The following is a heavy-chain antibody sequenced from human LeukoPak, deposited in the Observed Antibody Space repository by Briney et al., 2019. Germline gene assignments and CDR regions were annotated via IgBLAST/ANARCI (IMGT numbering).Heavy chain of an antibody. CDR2: IYYSGST. J-gene: IGHJ4*02. CDR3: ARDRSTMVRGVIPYFDY. D-gene: IGHD3-10*01. Sequence: SETLSLTCTVSGGSISSYYWGWIRQPPGKGLEWIGSIYYSGSTYYNPSLKSRVTISVDTSKNQFSLKLSSVTAADTAVYYCARDRSTMVRGVIPYFDYWGQGTLVTVSS. V-gene: IGHV4-39*07. CDR1: GGSISSYY.